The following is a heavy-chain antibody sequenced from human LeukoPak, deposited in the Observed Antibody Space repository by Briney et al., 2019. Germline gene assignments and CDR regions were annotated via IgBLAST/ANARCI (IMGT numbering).Heavy chain of an antibody. CDR1: GFTFTTHA. Sequence: GGSLRLSCAGSGFTFTTHAMGWVRQAPGKGLEWVTFIGYDGRNKYYADSVKGRFTISRDNSKNTLYLQMNSLRAEDTAVYYCAKDNAYYYADYWGQGTLVTVSS. CDR2: IGYDGRNK. CDR3: AKDNAYYYADY. V-gene: IGHV3-30*02. D-gene: IGHD3-10*01. J-gene: IGHJ4*02.